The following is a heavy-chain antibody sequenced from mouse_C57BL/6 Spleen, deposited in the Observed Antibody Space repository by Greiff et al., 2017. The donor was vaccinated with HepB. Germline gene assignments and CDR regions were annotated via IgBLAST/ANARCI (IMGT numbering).Heavy chain of an antibody. CDR3: ARAYYDYDTNFDY. J-gene: IGHJ2*01. CDR1: GFTFSDYY. V-gene: IGHV5-16*01. D-gene: IGHD2-4*01. CDR2: INYDGSST. Sequence: EVMLVESEGGLVQPGSSMKLSCTASGFTFSDYYMAWVRQVPEKGLEWVANINYDGSSTYYLDSLKSRFIISRDNAKNILYLQMSSLKSEDTATYYCARAYYDYDTNFDYWGQGTTLTVSS.